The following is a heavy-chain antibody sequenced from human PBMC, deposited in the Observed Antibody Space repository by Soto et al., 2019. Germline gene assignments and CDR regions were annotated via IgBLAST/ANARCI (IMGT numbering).Heavy chain of an antibody. D-gene: IGHD2-15*01. CDR3: ARVQCTGGSCYTLGALDI. J-gene: IGHJ3*02. CDR1: GGTFSTYA. CDR2: IIPSFDLP. Sequence: SVKVSCKVSGGTFSTYAFTWVRQAPGQGLEWMGRIIPSFDLPNYAQKFRGRVTIVADTSTTTVYVELNSLTSDDTALYYCARVQCTGGSCYTLGALDIWGQGTMVTVSS. V-gene: IGHV1-69*04.